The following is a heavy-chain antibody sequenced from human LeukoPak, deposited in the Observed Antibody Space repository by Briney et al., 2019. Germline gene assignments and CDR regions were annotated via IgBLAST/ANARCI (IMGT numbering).Heavy chain of an antibody. J-gene: IGHJ4*02. Sequence: GGSLRLSCAASGFTFSSYAMHWVRQAPRKGLEWVAVISYDGSNKYYADSVKGRFTISRDNSKNTLYLQMNSLRAEDTAVYYCARSCFGGSYYYWGQGTLVTVSS. CDR2: ISYDGSNK. CDR3: ARSCFGGSYYY. V-gene: IGHV3-30-3*01. D-gene: IGHD1-26*01. CDR1: GFTFSSYA.